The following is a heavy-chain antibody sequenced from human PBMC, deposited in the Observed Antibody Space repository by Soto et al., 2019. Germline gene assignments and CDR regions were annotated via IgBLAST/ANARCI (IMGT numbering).Heavy chain of an antibody. Sequence: ASVKVSCKASGYTFSSYSIHWVRQAPGQSLEWMGWISPGNGDTQYSQKFQGRVTISRDRSATTTYMEMSGLRAEDTAVYYGARNVAGAARPDFWGQGTVVNVSS. D-gene: IGHD6-6*01. CDR3: ARNVAGAARPDF. V-gene: IGHV1-3*01. CDR2: ISPGNGDT. J-gene: IGHJ4*02. CDR1: GYTFSSYS.